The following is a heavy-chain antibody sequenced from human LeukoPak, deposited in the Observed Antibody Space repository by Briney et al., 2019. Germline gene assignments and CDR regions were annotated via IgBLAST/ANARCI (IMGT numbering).Heavy chain of an antibody. J-gene: IGHJ4*02. V-gene: IGHV1-69*04. CDR3: ARGRGPDPYYFDY. CDR2: IIPILGIA. CDR1: GGTFSSYA. Sequence: SVKVSCKASGGTFSSYAISWVRQAPGQGLEWMGRIIPILGIANYAQKLQGRVTMTTDTSTSTAYMELRSLRSDDTAVYYCARGRGPDPYYFDYWGQGTLVTVSS.